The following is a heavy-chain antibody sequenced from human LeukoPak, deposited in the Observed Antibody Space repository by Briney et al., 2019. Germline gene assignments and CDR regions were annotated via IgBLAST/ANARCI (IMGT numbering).Heavy chain of an antibody. CDR2: INHSGST. Sequence: PSETLSLTCAVYGGSFSGYYWSWIRQPPGKGLEWIGEINHSGSTNYNPSLKSRVTISVDTSKNQFSLKLSSVTAADTAVYSCARGRYSSGWYRYYFDYWGQGTLVTDSS. CDR3: ARGRYSSGWYRYYFDY. D-gene: IGHD6-19*01. J-gene: IGHJ4*02. V-gene: IGHV4-34*01. CDR1: GGSFSGYY.